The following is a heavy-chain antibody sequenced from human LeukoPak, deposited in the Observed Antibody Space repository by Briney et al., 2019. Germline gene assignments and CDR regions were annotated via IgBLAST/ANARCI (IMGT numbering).Heavy chain of an antibody. D-gene: IGHD3-10*01. V-gene: IGHV1-18*01. J-gene: IGHJ4*02. CDR1: GYTFDEYG. CDR3: ARDYFGLGSYFGTGDY. CDR2: ISVQNGNT. Sequence: ASVKVSCKASGYTFDEYGINWVRQAPGQGLEWMGWISVQNGNTKYAQNVQGRVTMTTDTSTETAYMELRTLRSDDTAVYYCARDYFGLGSYFGTGDYWGQGTLVTVSS.